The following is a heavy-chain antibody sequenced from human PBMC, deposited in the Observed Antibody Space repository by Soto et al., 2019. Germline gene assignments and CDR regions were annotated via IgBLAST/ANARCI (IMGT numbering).Heavy chain of an antibody. CDR2: ISGSSSYI. J-gene: IGHJ4*02. D-gene: IGHD6-13*01. V-gene: IGHV3-21*01. CDR1: GFTFSSYS. Sequence: VGSLRLSWTASGFTFSSYSVNWVRQAPGEGLEWVSSISGSSSYIYYADSVKGRFTISRDNAKNSLYLQMNSLRAEDTAVYYCGGAAAGSDFDYWGQGTLVTVSS. CDR3: GGAAAGSDFDY.